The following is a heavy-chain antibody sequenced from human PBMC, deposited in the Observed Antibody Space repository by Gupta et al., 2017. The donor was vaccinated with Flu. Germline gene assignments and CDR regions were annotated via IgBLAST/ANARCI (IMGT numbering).Heavy chain of an antibody. V-gene: IGHV3-21*01. CDR3: ARDIVEMATKTNYGMDV. D-gene: IGHD5-24*01. CDR1: DFSFSSYT. CDR2: ISKSSTYI. J-gene: IGHJ6*02. Sequence: EALLVESGGGLVKPGGSLRLSCAASDFSFSSYTMNWVRQAPGKGLEWVSSISKSSTYIYYAVSVKGRFTISRDNAKNSLYLQMRSLRAEDTAVYYCARDIVEMATKTNYGMDVWGQGTTVTVSS.